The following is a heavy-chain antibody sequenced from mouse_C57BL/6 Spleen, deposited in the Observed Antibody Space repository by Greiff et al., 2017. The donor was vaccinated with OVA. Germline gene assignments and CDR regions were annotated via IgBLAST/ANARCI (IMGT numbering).Heavy chain of an antibody. CDR1: GFNIKDYY. D-gene: IGHD2-10*02. Sequence: VHVKQSGAELVRPGASVKLSCTASGFNIKDYYMHWVKQRPEQGLEWIGRIDPEDGDTEYAPKFQGKATMTADTSSNTAYLQLSSLTSEDTAVYYCTPYGNHRGWFAYWGQGTLVTVSA. CDR2: IDPEDGDT. J-gene: IGHJ3*01. CDR3: TPYGNHRGWFAY. V-gene: IGHV14-1*01.